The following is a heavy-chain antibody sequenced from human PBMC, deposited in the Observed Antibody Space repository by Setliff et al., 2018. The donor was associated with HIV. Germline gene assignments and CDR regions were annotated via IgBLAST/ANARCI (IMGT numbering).Heavy chain of an antibody. Sequence: GGSLRLSCAASGFSFSTYSMNWVRQAPGKGLEWVSYISSSSSTRYYAGSVKGRFTISRENAKNSLYLQMNSLRAEDTAVYYCAREGQEEWLAPSMYNWFDPWGQGTLVTVSS. CDR3: AREGQEEWLAPSMYNWFDP. D-gene: IGHD6-19*01. CDR2: ISSSSSTR. V-gene: IGHV3-48*04. J-gene: IGHJ5*02. CDR1: GFSFSTYS.